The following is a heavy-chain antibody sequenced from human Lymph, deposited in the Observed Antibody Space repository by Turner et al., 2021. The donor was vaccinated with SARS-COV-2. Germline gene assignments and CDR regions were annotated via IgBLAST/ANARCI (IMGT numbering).Heavy chain of an antibody. D-gene: IGHD6-13*01. CDR2: IIPMLGKA. CDR1: GGTFSSSA. J-gene: IGHJ6*02. V-gene: IGHV1-69*10. Sequence: QVQLVQSGAEVKKPGSSVKVSCKASGGTFSSSAISWVRQAPGQGLEWMGVIIPMLGKATYAQKFQGRVTITAEKSTSTSYMELSSLRSEDTAVYYWARIGAPGMGGGVYYYYYGMDVWGQGTTVTVSS. CDR3: ARIGAPGMGGGVYYYYYGMDV.